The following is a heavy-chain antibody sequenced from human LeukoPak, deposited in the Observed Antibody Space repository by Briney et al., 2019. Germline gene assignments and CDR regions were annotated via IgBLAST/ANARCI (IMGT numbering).Heavy chain of an antibody. D-gene: IGHD2-15*01. Sequence: GGSLRLSCAASGFTFSSYDMHWVRQPTGKGLEWVSAIATAGDTFYSGSVKGRFTIPRENVKNSLYLQMNSLRVGDTALYFCTRGGRDGFDIWGQGTLVTVSS. CDR2: IATAGDT. CDR1: GFTFSSYD. J-gene: IGHJ3*02. V-gene: IGHV3-13*01. CDR3: TRGGRDGFDI.